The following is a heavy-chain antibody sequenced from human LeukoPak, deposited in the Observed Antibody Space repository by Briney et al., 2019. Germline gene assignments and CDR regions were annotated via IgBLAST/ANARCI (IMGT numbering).Heavy chain of an antibody. CDR1: AYTFTNYG. D-gene: IGHD3-22*01. CDR2: ISAYNGNT. V-gene: IGHV1-18*01. CDR3: ARDLALRSSSGDFDY. Sequence: GASVKVSCTASAYTFTNYGISWVRQAPGQGLEWMGWISAYNGNTNYAQKLQGGVAMTTDTSTNTAYMELRSLRSDDTAVYYCARDLALRSSSGDFDYWGQGTLVTVSS. J-gene: IGHJ4*02.